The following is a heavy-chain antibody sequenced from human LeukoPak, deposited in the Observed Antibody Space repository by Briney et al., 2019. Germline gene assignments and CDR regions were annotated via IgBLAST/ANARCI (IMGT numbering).Heavy chain of an antibody. CDR3: ARVVPAAMNNWFDP. CDR1: GYTFTSYG. Sequence: GASVKVSCKASGYTFTSYGISWVRQAPGQGLEWMGWISAYNGNTNYAQKLQGRVTMTTDTSTSTAYMGLRSLRSDDTAVYYCARVVPAAMNNWFDPWGQGTLVTVSS. V-gene: IGHV1-18*01. J-gene: IGHJ5*02. CDR2: ISAYNGNT. D-gene: IGHD2-2*01.